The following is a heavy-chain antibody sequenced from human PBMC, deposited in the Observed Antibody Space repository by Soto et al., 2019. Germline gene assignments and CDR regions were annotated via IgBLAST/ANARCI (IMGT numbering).Heavy chain of an antibody. CDR3: AKVAQLLYPAYSY. CDR2: IVGSGGST. CDR1: GFTFSSYA. V-gene: IGHV3-23*01. J-gene: IGHJ4*02. Sequence: LRLSCAASGFTFSSYAMRWVRQPPGKGVEWVSAIVGSGGSTYYADSVKGRFTISRDNSKNTLYLQMNSLRAEDRAVYYCAKVAQLLYPAYSYWGQGTLVTV. D-gene: IGHD2-2*02.